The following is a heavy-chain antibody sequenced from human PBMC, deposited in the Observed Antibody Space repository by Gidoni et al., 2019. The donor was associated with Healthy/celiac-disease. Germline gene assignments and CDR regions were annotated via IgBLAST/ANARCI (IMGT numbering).Heavy chain of an antibody. CDR1: GYSISSGYY. CDR3: ARDGYYDSSGYHFDY. J-gene: IGHJ4*02. CDR2: IYNSGST. D-gene: IGHD3-22*01. V-gene: IGHV4-38-2*02. Sequence: QVQLQESGPGLVKPSETLSLTCAVSGYSISSGYYWGWIRQPPGKGLEWIGSIYNSGSTYYNPSVKSRVTISVDTSKNQFSLKLSSVTAADTAVYYCARDGYYDSSGYHFDYWGQGTLVTVSS.